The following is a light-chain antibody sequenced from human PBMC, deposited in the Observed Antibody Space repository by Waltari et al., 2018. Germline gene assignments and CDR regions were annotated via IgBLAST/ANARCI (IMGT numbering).Light chain of an antibody. Sequence: TCRASENVNSWFAWYQRKPGKAPKLLFSRTSTLDSAVPSRFSGRGSETEFTLTINNLQPGDFADYYCHRYDTDPWTFGQGTKVEVK. CDR3: HRYDTDPWT. CDR2: RTS. CDR1: ENVNSW. J-gene: IGKJ1*01. V-gene: IGKV1-5*03.